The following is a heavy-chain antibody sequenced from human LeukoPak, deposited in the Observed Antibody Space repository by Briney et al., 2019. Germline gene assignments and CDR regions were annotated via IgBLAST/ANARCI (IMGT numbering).Heavy chain of an antibody. J-gene: IGHJ4*02. D-gene: IGHD1-14*01. CDR3: ATQLGYKGNY. V-gene: IGHV3-21*01. CDR1: GFTFSSYS. CDR2: ISSSSSYI. Sequence: GGSLRLFCAASGFTFSSYSMNWVREAPGKGLEWVSSISSSSSYIYYADSVKGRFTISRDNAKNSLYLQMNSLRAEDTAVYYCATQLGYKGNYWGQGTLVTVSS.